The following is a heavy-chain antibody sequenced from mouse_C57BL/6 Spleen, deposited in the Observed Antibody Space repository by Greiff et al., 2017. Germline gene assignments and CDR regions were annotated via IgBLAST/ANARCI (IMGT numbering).Heavy chain of an antibody. CDR3: ARYPPYGYYYGSSYGDYAMDY. CDR1: GYTFTDYY. CDR2: IGPGSGST. V-gene: IGHV1-77*01. J-gene: IGHJ4*01. Sequence: QVQLQQSGAELVKPGASVKISCKASGYTFTDYYINWVKQRPGQGLEWIGKIGPGSGSTYYNEKFKGKATLTADKSSSTAYMQLSSLTSEDSAVYFCARYPPYGYYYGSSYGDYAMDYWGQGTSVTVSS. D-gene: IGHD1-1*01.